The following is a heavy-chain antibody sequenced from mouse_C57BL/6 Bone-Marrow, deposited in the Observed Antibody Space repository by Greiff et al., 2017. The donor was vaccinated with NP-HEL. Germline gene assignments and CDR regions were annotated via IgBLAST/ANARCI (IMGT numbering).Heavy chain of an antibody. J-gene: IGHJ1*03. CDR3: ARRGDSAYFDV. CDR2: IYPGSGNT. D-gene: IGHD3-1*01. V-gene: IGHV1-76*01. Sequence: QVQLKESGAELVRPGASVKLSCKASGYTFTDYYINWVKQRPGQGLEWIARIYPGSGNTYYNEKFKGKATLTAEKSSSTAYMQLSSLTSEDSAVYFCARRGDSAYFDVWGTGTTVTVSS. CDR1: GYTFTDYY.